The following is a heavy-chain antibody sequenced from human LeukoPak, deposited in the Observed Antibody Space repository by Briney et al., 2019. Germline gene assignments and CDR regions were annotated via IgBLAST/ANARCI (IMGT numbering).Heavy chain of an antibody. CDR3: ARAHYGDYGDYYFDY. Sequence: SETLSLTCTVSGGSISSYYWSWIRQPPGKGLEWIGYIYYSGSTNYNPSLKSRVTISVDTSKNQFSLKLSSVTAADTAVYYCARAHYGDYGDYYFDYWGQGTLVPVSS. CDR1: GGSISSYY. V-gene: IGHV4-59*01. CDR2: IYYSGST. D-gene: IGHD4-17*01. J-gene: IGHJ4*02.